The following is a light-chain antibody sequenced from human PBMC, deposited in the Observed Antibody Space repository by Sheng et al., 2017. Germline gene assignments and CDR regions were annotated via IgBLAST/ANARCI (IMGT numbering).Light chain of an antibody. CDR1: NSNIGAGYD. V-gene: IGLV1-40*01. CDR3: SSYAGTNNVL. CDR2: LNN. J-gene: IGLJ2*01. Sequence: QSVLTQPPSVSGAPGQRVSISCTGSNSNIGAGYDVYWYQQLPGMAPQLLIALNNNRPSGVPDRFSASKSGASASLAITGLQAEDEADYYCSSYAGTNNVLFGGGTKLTVL.